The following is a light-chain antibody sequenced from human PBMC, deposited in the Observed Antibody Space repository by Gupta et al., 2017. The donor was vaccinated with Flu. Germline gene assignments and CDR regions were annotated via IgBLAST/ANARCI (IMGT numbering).Light chain of an antibody. CDR2: EVT. Sequence: QSALTQPASVSGSPGQSITISCTGTSSDVGGFNYVSWYQQQPGRAPKLMIFEVTDRPSGVSARFSGYKSGNTASLTISGLQAQDEADYYCSSYSSSSPVVFGGGTKVTVL. CDR1: SSDVGGFNY. J-gene: IGLJ2*01. V-gene: IGLV2-14*01. CDR3: SSYSSSSPVV.